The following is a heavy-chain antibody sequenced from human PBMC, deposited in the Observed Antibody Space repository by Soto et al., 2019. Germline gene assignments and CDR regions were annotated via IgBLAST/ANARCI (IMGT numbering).Heavy chain of an antibody. Sequence: GGSLRLSCAASGFTFSRYAMHWVRQAPGKGLEWVAVISYDGSNKYYADSVKGRFTISRDNSKNTLYLQMNSLRAEDTAVYYCARDGVTTGVGVLDPWGQGTLVTVSS. J-gene: IGHJ5*02. CDR1: GFTFSRYA. V-gene: IGHV3-30-3*01. CDR3: ARDGVTTGVGVLDP. CDR2: ISYDGSNK. D-gene: IGHD4-4*01.